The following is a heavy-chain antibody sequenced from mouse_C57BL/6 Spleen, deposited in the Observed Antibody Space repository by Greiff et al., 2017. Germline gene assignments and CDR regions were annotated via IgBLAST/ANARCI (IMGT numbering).Heavy chain of an antibody. CDR3: ARYDSYYGFSYYAMDY. Sequence: QVQLQQSGPELVKPGASVKISCKASGYTFTDYYINWVKQRPGQGLEWIGWIFPGSGSTYYNEKFKGKATLTVDKSSSTACMLLSSLTSVDSAVYFCARYDSYYGFSYYAMDYWGQGTSVTVSS. V-gene: IGHV1-75*01. CDR2: IFPGSGST. CDR1: GYTFTDYY. D-gene: IGHD2-3*01. J-gene: IGHJ4*01.